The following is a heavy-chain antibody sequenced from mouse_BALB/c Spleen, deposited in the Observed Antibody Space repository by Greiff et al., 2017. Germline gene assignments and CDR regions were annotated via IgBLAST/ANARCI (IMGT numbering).Heavy chain of an antibody. Sequence: QFQLPQSGPELVKPGASVKMSCKASGYTFTDYVISWVKQRTGQGLEWIGEIYPGSGSTYYNEKFKGKATLTADKSSNTAYMQLSSLTSEDSAVYFCARRIYYGNYDAMDYWGQGTSVTVSS. CDR2: IYPGSGST. D-gene: IGHD2-1*01. CDR1: GYTFTDYV. J-gene: IGHJ4*01. CDR3: ARRIYYGNYDAMDY. V-gene: IGHV1-77*01.